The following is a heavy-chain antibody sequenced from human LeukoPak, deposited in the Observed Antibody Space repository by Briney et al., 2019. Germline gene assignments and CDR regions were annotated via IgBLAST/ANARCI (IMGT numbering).Heavy chain of an antibody. J-gene: IGHJ6*03. CDR2: INPNSGGT. CDR1: GYTFTGYY. CDR3: ARGPRIPYYYYYYMDV. V-gene: IGHV1-2*02. Sequence: GASVKVSCKASGYTFTGYYMHWVRQAPGQGLEWMGWINPNSGGTNYAQKFQGRVTMTRDTSISTAYMELSRLRSDDTAVYYCARGPRIPYYYYYYMDVWGKGTTVTVSS. D-gene: IGHD1-14*01.